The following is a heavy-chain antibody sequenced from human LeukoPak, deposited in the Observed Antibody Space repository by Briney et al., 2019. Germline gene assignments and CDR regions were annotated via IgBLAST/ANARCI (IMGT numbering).Heavy chain of an antibody. J-gene: IGHJ6*02. CDR2: ISGSGGST. Sequence: GGSLRLSCAASGFTFSSYAMSWVRQAPGKGLEWVSAISGSGGSTYYADSVKGRFTISRDNSDNTVYLQMNSLRAEDTAIYYCAKAPAPYYYYYGMDVWGQGTAVTVSS. V-gene: IGHV3-23*01. CDR3: AKAPAPYYYYYGMDV. CDR1: GFTFSSYA.